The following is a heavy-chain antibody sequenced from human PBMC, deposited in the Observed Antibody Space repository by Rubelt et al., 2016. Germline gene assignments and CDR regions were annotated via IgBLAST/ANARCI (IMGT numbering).Heavy chain of an antibody. J-gene: IGHJ6*02. CDR1: GGSFSGYY. CDR3: ARHCCVTYYYGMDV. Sequence: QVQLQQWGAGLLKPSETLSLTCAVYGGSFSGYYWSWIRQPPGKGLEWIGEINHSGSTNYNPSPKRRVTISVDTSKTRFSRKLSSVTAADTAVYYCARHCCVTYYYGMDVWGQGTTVTVSS. CDR2: INHSGST. V-gene: IGHV4-34*01. D-gene: IGHD2-21*01.